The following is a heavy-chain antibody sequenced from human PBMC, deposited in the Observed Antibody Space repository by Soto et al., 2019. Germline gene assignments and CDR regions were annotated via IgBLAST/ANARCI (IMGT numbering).Heavy chain of an antibody. D-gene: IGHD1-26*01. CDR2: IYWDDDK. Sequence: QITLKESGPTLVKPTQTLTLTCTFSGFSLSTSGLGVGWIRQPPGKALEWLVLIYWDDDKRYSPSLKSRFTITKDTSKNQVVLTMTNMDPVDTDTYYCAHSWRGRYFDYWGQGTLVTVSS. CDR3: AHSWRGRYFDY. J-gene: IGHJ4*02. CDR1: GFSLSTSGLG. V-gene: IGHV2-5*02.